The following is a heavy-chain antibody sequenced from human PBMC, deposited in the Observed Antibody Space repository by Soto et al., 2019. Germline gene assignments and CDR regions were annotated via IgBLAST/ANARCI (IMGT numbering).Heavy chain of an antibody. CDR2: INHSGST. J-gene: IGHJ6*02. Sequence: SETLSLTCAVYGGSFSGYYWSWIRQPPGKGLERIGEINHSGSTNYNPSLKSRVTISVDTSKNQFSLKLSSVTAADTAVYYCAREQLVGGGYYYYYGMDVWGQGTTVTVSS. D-gene: IGHD6-6*01. V-gene: IGHV4-34*01. CDR1: GGSFSGYY. CDR3: AREQLVGGGYYYYYGMDV.